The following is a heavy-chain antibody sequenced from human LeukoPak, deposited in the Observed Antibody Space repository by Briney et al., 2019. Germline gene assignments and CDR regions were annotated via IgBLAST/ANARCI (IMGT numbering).Heavy chain of an antibody. CDR3: ARGTVTTVLHYYYGMDV. CDR1: GYTFTSYD. J-gene: IGHJ6*02. V-gene: IGHV1-8*01. D-gene: IGHD4-17*01. Sequence: ASVKVSCKASGYTFTSYDINWVRQATGQGLEWMGWMNPNSGNTGYAQKFQGRVTMTRDTSTSTVYMELSSLRSEDTAVYYCARGTVTTVLHYYYGMDVWGQGTTVTVSS. CDR2: MNPNSGNT.